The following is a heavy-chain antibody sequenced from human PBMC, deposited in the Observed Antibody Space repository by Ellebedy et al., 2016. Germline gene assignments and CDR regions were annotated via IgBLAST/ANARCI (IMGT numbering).Heavy chain of an antibody. CDR3: ARYPAGGSYYLRWFDP. Sequence: SETLSLTXTVSGGSISSYYWSWIRQPPGKGLEWIGYIYYSGSTNYNPSLKSRVTISVDTSKNQFSLKLSSVTAADTAVYYCARYPAGGSYYLRWFDPWGQGTLVTVSS. D-gene: IGHD1-26*01. V-gene: IGHV4-59*12. J-gene: IGHJ5*02. CDR1: GGSISSYY. CDR2: IYYSGST.